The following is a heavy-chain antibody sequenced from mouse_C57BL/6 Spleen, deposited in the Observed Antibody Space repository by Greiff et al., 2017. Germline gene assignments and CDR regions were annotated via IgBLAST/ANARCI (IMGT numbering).Heavy chain of an antibody. CDR2: IHPTGSNT. CDR1: GYTFTSYW. V-gene: IGHV1-52*01. Sequence: QVQLKQPGAELVRPGSSVKLSCKASGYTFTSYWMHWVKQRPIQGLEWIGNIHPTGSNTHYNQKFKNKATLTVDKSSSTAYMQLSSLTSEDSAVYYCARYDYDVLFVGYRGQGTTL. J-gene: IGHJ2*01. D-gene: IGHD2-4*01. CDR3: ARYDYDVLFVGY.